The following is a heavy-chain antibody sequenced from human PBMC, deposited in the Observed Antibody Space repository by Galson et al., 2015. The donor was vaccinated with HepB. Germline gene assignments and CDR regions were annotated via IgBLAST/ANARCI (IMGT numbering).Heavy chain of an antibody. CDR1: GGTFSSYT. V-gene: IGHV1-69*02. CDR3: ARGIIAAALDYGMDV. D-gene: IGHD6-13*01. J-gene: IGHJ6*02. Sequence: SVKVSCKASGGTFSSYTISWVRQAPGQGLEWMGRIIPILGIANYAQKFQGRVTITADKSTSTAYMELSSLRSEDTAVYYCARGIIAAALDYGMDVWGQGTTVTVSS. CDR2: IIPILGIA.